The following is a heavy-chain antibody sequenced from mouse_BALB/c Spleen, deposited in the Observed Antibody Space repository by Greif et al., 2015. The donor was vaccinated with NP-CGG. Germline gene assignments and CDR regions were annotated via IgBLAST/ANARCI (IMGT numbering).Heavy chain of an antibody. CDR1: GFSLTSYG. CDR2: IWSGGST. Sequence: VKVVDSGPGLVQPSQSLSITCTVSGFSLTSYGVHWVRQSPGKGLEWLGVIWSGGSTDYNAAFISRLSISKDNSKSQVFFKMNSLQANDTAIYYCASYYRYYFDYWGQGTTLTVSS. J-gene: IGHJ2*01. D-gene: IGHD2-14*01. V-gene: IGHV2-2*02. CDR3: ASYYRYYFDY.